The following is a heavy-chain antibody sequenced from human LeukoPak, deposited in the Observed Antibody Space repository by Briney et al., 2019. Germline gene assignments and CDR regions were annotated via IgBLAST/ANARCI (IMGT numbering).Heavy chain of an antibody. D-gene: IGHD3-16*02. CDR1: GYTFTGYY. J-gene: IGHJ4*02. Sequence: ASVKVSCKASGYTFTGYYMHWVRQAPGQGLEWMGRINPNSCGTNYAQKFQGRVTMTRDTSISTAYMELSRLRSDDTAVYYCAREASTYYDYVWGSYREDFDYWGQGTLVTVSS. CDR3: AREASTYYDYVWGSYREDFDY. CDR2: INPNSCGT. V-gene: IGHV1-2*06.